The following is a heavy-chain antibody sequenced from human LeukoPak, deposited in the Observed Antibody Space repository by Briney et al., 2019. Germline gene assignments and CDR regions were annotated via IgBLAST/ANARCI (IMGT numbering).Heavy chain of an antibody. CDR2: INYSGST. CDR3: ARARDYYDSSGYYLYYFDY. V-gene: IGHV4-34*01. Sequence: PSETLSLTCAVYGGSFSGYYWSWIRQPPGKGLEWIGEINYSGSTNYNPSLKSRVTISVDTSKNQFSLKLSSVTAADTAVYYCARARDYYDSSGYYLYYFDYWGQGTLVVVSS. CDR1: GGSFSGYY. D-gene: IGHD3-22*01. J-gene: IGHJ4*02.